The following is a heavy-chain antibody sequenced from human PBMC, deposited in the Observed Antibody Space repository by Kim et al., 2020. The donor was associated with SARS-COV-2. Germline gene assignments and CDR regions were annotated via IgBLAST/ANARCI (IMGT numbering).Heavy chain of an antibody. CDR3: ATDSRGNYYYYGMDV. V-gene: IGHV1-24*01. Sequence: QKFQGRVTMTEDTSTDTAYMELSSLRSEDTAVYYCATDSRGNYYYYGMDVWGQGTTVTVSS. J-gene: IGHJ6*02.